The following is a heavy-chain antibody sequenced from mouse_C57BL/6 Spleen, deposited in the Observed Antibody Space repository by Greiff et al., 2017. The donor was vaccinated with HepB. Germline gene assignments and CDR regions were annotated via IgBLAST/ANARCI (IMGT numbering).Heavy chain of an antibody. D-gene: IGHD2-5*01. J-gene: IGHJ1*03. CDR3: ARERDYSNYGYWYFDV. Sequence: QVTLKVSGAELARPGASVKLSCKASGYTFTSYGISWVKQRTGQGLEWIGEIYPRSGNTYYNEKFKGKATLTADKSSSTAYMELRSLTSEDSAVYFCARERDYSNYGYWYFDVWGTGTTVTVSS. V-gene: IGHV1-81*01. CDR1: GYTFTSYG. CDR2: IYPRSGNT.